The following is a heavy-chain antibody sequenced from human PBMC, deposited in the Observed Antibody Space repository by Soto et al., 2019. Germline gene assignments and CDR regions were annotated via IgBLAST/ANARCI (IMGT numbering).Heavy chain of an antibody. V-gene: IGHV4-39*01. Sequence: SETLSLTWAASGGSFSSSSYCWGWIRQPPGKGLEWIGSIYYSGSTYYNPSLKSRVTMSVDPSKNQFSLKLISVTAADTAVYYCARHWITMVRGVCHFDYWGQGTLVTVSS. CDR1: GGSFSSSSYC. J-gene: IGHJ4*02. CDR3: ARHWITMVRGVCHFDY. D-gene: IGHD3-10*01. CDR2: IYYSGST.